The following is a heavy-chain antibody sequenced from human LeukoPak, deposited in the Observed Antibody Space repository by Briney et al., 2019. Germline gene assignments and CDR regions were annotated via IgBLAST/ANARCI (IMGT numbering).Heavy chain of an antibody. V-gene: IGHV3-23*01. CDR2: ISGSGGST. J-gene: IGHJ4*02. CDR3: AKFGAVAGNDY. Sequence: GGSLRLSCAASGFTFSGYAMSWVRQAPGKGLEWVSAISGSGGSTYYADSVKGRFTISRDNSKNTLYLQMSSLRAEDTAVYYCAKFGAVAGNDYWGQGTLVTVSS. D-gene: IGHD6-19*01. CDR1: GFTFSGYA.